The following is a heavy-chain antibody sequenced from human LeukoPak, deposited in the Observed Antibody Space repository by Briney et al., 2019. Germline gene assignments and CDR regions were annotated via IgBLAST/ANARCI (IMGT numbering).Heavy chain of an antibody. Sequence: ASVTVSCKASGYTFTGYYMHWVRQAPGQGLEWMGWINPNSGGTNYAQKFQGRVTMTRDTSISTAYMELSRLRSDDTAVYYCAQSGVAARTFDYWGQGTLVTVSS. J-gene: IGHJ4*02. CDR3: AQSGVAARTFDY. CDR2: INPNSGGT. V-gene: IGHV1-2*02. D-gene: IGHD6-13*01. CDR1: GYTFTGYY.